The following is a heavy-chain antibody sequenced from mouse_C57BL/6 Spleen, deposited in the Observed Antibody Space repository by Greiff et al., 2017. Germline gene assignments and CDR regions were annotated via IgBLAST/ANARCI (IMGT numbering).Heavy chain of an antibody. CDR1: GFNIKDDY. D-gene: IGHD3-3*01. Sequence: VQLQQSGAELVRPGASVKLSFTASGFNIKDDYMHWVKQRPEQGLEWIGWIDPENGDTEYASKFQGKATITADTSSKTAYLRLSSLTSEDTAAYYCTTRGTPAWFAYWGQGTLVTVSA. J-gene: IGHJ3*01. V-gene: IGHV14-4*01. CDR2: IDPENGDT. CDR3: TTRGTPAWFAY.